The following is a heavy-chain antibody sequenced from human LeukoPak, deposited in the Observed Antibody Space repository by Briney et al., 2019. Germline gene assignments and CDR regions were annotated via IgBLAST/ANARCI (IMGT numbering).Heavy chain of an antibody. J-gene: IGHJ4*02. CDR1: GGSISSGGYS. Sequence: SETLSLTCAVSGGSISSGGYSWSWIRQPPGKGLEWIGYIYHSGSTYYNPSLKSRVTISVDRSKNQFSLKLSSVTAADTVVYYCARGRPGTPFDYWGQGTLVTVSS. CDR3: ARGRPGTPFDY. V-gene: IGHV4-30-2*01. D-gene: IGHD6-6*01. CDR2: IYHSGST.